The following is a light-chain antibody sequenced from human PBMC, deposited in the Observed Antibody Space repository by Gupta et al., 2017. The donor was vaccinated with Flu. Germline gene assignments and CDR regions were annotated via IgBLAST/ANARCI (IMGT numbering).Light chain of an antibody. CDR1: QSVRSSN. CDR2: GAS. Sequence: GTLSLSPGERAPLSCRASQSVRSSNLAWYQQKPGQAPRLLIYGASSRATGIPDRFSGSGSGTDFTLTISRLEPEDFAVYYCQEDGSSPRTFGQGTKVQIK. CDR3: QEDGSSPRT. J-gene: IGKJ1*01. V-gene: IGKV3-20*01.